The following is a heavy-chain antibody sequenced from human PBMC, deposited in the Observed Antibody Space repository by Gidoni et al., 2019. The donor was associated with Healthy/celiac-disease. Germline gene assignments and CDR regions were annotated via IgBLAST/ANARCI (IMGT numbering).Heavy chain of an antibody. CDR3: ARGKAITIFGVVIGNWFDP. CDR2: IYYSGST. V-gene: IGHV4-39*01. D-gene: IGHD3-3*01. J-gene: IGHJ5*02. CDR1: GGSISRSSYY. Sequence: QLQLQESGPGLVKPSETLSLTCTVPGGSISRSSYYWGWIRQPPGKGLEWIGSIYYSGSTYYNPSLKSRVTISVDTSKNQFSLKLSSVTAADTAVYYCARGKAITIFGVVIGNWFDPWGQGTLVTVSS.